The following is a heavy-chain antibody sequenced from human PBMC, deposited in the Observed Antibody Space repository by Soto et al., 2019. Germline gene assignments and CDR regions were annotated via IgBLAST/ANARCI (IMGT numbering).Heavy chain of an antibody. J-gene: IGHJ1*01. CDR2: ISAYNGNT. Sequence: ASVKVSCKASGYTFTSYGISWVRQAPGQGLEWMGWISAYNGNTNYAQKLQGRVTMTTDTSTSTAYMELRSLRSDDTAVYYCARAGRFFFLLIAAPAKYFHHCGQGSLVTVSA. CDR3: ARAGRFFFLLIAAPAKYFHH. CDR1: GYTFTSYG. V-gene: IGHV1-18*01. D-gene: IGHD3-3*01.